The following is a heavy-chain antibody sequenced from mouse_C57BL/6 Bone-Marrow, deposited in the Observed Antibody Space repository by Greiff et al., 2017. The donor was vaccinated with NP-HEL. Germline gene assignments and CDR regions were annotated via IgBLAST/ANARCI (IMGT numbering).Heavy chain of an antibody. CDR2: IWSGGST. Sequence: VQGVESGPGLVQPSQSLSITCTVSGFSLTSYGVHWVRQSPGKGLEWLGVIWSGGSTDYNAAFISRLSISKDNSKSQVFFKMNSLQADDTAIYYCARKERGGYLYAMDYWGQGTSVTVSS. CDR3: ARKERGGYLYAMDY. J-gene: IGHJ4*01. D-gene: IGHD2-2*01. V-gene: IGHV2-2*01. CDR1: GFSLTSYG.